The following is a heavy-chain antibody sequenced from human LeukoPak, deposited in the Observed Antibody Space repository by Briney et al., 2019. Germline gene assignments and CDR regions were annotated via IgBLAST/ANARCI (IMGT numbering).Heavy chain of an antibody. J-gene: IGHJ4*02. CDR1: GYTFTGYY. D-gene: IGHD6-19*01. Sequence: ASVKVSCKASGYTFTGYYMHWVRQAPGQGLEWMGWINPNSGGTNYAQKFQGRVTMTRDTSISTAYMELSRLRSDDTAVYYCARTAVAGTIEDYWGQGTLVTVSS. CDR3: ARTAVAGTIEDY. V-gene: IGHV1-2*02. CDR2: INPNSGGT.